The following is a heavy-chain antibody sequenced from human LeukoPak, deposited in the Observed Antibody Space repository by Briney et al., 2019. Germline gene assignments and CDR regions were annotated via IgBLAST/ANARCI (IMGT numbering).Heavy chain of an antibody. CDR2: IIPIFGTA. CDR1: GGTFSSYA. J-gene: IGHJ4*02. Sequence: ASVKVSCKASGGTFSSYAISWVRQAPGQGLEWMGGIIPIFGTANYAQKFQGRVTITADESTSTAYMELSSLRSEDTAVYYCARAGFYYYGSGSYDYWGQGTLVTVSS. V-gene: IGHV1-69*13. D-gene: IGHD3-10*01. CDR3: ARAGFYYYGSGSYDY.